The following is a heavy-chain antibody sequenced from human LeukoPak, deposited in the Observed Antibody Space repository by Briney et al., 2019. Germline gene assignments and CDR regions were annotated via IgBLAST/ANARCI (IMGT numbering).Heavy chain of an antibody. CDR2: ISGSGGST. Sequence: GGSLRLSCAASGFTFSSYGMRWVRQAPGKGLEWVSAISGSGGSTYYADSVKGRFTISRDNSKNTLYLQMNSLRAEDTAVYYCAKDSSGNFDYWGQGTLVTVSS. J-gene: IGHJ4*02. CDR1: GFTFSSYG. CDR3: AKDSSGNFDY. D-gene: IGHD6-19*01. V-gene: IGHV3-23*01.